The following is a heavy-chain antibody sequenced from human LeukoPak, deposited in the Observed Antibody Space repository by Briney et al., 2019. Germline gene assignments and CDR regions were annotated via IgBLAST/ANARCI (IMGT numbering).Heavy chain of an antibody. CDR3: ARVLYSSGWFSGDY. CDR2: ISAYNGNT. J-gene: IGHJ4*02. D-gene: IGHD6-19*01. Sequence: GASVKVSCKASGYTFTSYGISWVRQAPGQGLEWMGWISAYNGNTNYAQKLQGRVTMTTDTSTSTAYMELRSLRSVDTAVYYCARVLYSSGWFSGDYWGQGTLVTVSS. CDR1: GYTFTSYG. V-gene: IGHV1-18*01.